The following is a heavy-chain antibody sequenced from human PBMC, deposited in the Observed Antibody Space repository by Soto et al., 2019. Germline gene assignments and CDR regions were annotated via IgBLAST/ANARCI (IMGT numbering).Heavy chain of an antibody. V-gene: IGHV1-2*02. J-gene: IGHJ4*02. Sequence: APMKVSCKASGYTFSGFYIHWVRQPPGQGREGMGWINPNSGGTKAAEKFQGRVTMTRDTSISTAYMELSRLTSDDTAVYYCASAAVTGTAGLDFWGQGTQVTVSS. CDR3: ASAAVTGTAGLDF. CDR2: INPNSGGT. CDR1: GYTFSGFY. D-gene: IGHD6-19*01.